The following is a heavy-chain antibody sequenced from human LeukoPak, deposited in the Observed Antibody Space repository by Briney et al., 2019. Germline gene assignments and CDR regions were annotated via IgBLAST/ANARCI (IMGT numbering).Heavy chain of an antibody. Sequence: GRSLRLSCAASGFTFSSYAMHWVRQAPGKGLEWVAVISYDGSNKYYADSVKGRFTISRDNSNNTLYLQMNSLRAEDTAVYYCARASQETVRLGDPHFDYWGQGTLVTVSS. D-gene: IGHD3-10*01. CDR2: ISYDGSNK. J-gene: IGHJ4*02. V-gene: IGHV3-30*01. CDR1: GFTFSSYA. CDR3: ARASQETVRLGDPHFDY.